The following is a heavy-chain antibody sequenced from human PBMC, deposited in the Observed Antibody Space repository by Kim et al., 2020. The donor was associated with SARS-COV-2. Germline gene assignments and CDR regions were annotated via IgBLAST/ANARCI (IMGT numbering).Heavy chain of an antibody. J-gene: IGHJ6*02. CDR1: GYTFTSYA. V-gene: IGHV7-4-1*02. D-gene: IGHD6-13*01. CDR2: INTNTGNP. Sequence: ASVKVSCKASGYTFTSYAMNWVRQAPGQGLEWMGWINTNTGNPTYAQGFTGRFVFSLDTSVSTAYLQISSLKAEDTAVYYCAREFGERIAAATYYYYYGMDVWGQGTTVTVSS. CDR3: AREFGERIAAATYYYYYGMDV.